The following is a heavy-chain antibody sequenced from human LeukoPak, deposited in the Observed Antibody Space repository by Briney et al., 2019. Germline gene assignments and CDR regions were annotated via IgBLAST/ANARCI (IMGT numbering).Heavy chain of an antibody. CDR2: ISGSGGST. CDR1: GFTFSSYG. J-gene: IGHJ4*02. D-gene: IGHD6-13*01. CDR3: ARDLTPRGSSWPSYYFDY. Sequence: GGSLRLSCAASGFTFSSYGMSWVRQAPGKGLEWVSAISGSGGSTYYADSVKGRFTISRDNAKNSLYLQMNSLRAEDTAVYYCARDLTPRGSSWPSYYFDYWGQGTLVTVSS. V-gene: IGHV3-23*01.